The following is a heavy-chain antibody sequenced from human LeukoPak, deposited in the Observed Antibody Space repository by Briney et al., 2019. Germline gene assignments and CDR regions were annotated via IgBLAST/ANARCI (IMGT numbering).Heavy chain of an antibody. J-gene: IGHJ6*03. CDR2: IYYSGST. CDR3: ARGPSIVVVPAASNYYMDV. Sequence: PSETLSLTCTVSGCSISSYYWSWIRQPPGKGLEWIGYIYYSGSTNYNPSLKSRVTISVDTSKNQFSLKLSSVTAADTAVYYCARGPSIVVVPAASNYYMDVWGKGTTVTVSS. CDR1: GCSISSYY. V-gene: IGHV4-59*01. D-gene: IGHD2-2*01.